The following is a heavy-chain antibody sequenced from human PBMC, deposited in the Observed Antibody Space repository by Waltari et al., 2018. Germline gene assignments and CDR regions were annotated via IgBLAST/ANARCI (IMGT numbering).Heavy chain of an antibody. CDR3: ARGRLTAYDFWSGYYGGFDY. J-gene: IGHJ4*02. D-gene: IGHD3-3*01. CDR1: GGSFSGYY. V-gene: IGHV4-34*01. Sequence: QVQLQQWGAGLLKPSETLSLTCAVYGGSFSGYYWSWNRQPPGKGLEWIGEINHSGSTNYNPSLKSRVTISVDTSKNQFSLKLSSVTAADTAVYYCARGRLTAYDFWSGYYGGFDYWGQGTLVTVSS. CDR2: INHSGST.